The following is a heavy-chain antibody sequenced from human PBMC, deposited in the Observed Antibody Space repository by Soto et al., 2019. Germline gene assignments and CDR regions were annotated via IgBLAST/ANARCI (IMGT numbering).Heavy chain of an antibody. CDR2: IYPGDSDA. D-gene: IGHD6-19*01. V-gene: IGHV5-51*03. Sequence: EVQLVQSGAEVKKPGESLKISCKASGYRFSRYFIGWVRQMPGKGLEWMGIIYPGDSDARYSPSFQCRVYISADKDSSHVSLQWSSLKASDTVMYYCASQIHAAGSGWCAFGYWGQGTQVTVSS. J-gene: IGHJ4*02. CDR1: GYRFSRYF. CDR3: ASQIHAAGSGWCAFGY.